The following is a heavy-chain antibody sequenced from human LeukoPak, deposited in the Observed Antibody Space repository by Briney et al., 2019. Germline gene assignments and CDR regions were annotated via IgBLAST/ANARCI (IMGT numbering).Heavy chain of an antibody. V-gene: IGHV1-2*02. D-gene: IGHD3-3*01. CDR1: GYTFTGYY. CDR3: ARVYYDFWSGYPARPSVFDY. J-gene: IGHJ4*02. CDR2: INPNSGGT. Sequence: GASVKVSCKASGYTFTGYYMHWVRQAPGQGLEWMGWINPNSGGTNYAQKLQGRVTMTTDTSTSTAYMELRSLRSDDTAVYYCARVYYDFWSGYPARPSVFDYWGQGTLVTVSS.